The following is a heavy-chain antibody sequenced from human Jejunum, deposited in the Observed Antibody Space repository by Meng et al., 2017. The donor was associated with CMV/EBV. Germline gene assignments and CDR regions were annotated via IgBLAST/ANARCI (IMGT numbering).Heavy chain of an antibody. Sequence: RLQRQEAAPGLAWPSETLSLSGTFSNDSLDANTSDLGWIGRTPSKGLEYIDPIPPSGTTFYLPSLRSRVSPSLATPRKQFSLRLSSVTAADAAVYYGARDIAIDWFYSWGKGILVTVSS. V-gene: IGHV4-39*06. D-gene: IGHD6-13*01. J-gene: IGHJ5*01. CDR3: ARDIAIDWFYS. CDR1: NDSLDANTSD. CDR2: IPPSGTT.